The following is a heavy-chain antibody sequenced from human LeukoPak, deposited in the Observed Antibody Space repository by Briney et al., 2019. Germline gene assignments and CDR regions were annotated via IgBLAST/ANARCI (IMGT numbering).Heavy chain of an antibody. V-gene: IGHV3-53*01. CDR1: GFTVSSNY. CDR3: ARIMPYYYYMDV. Sequence: GGSLRLSCAASGFTVSSNYMSWVRQAPGKGLEWVSVIYSGGSTYYADSVKGRFTISRDNSKNTLYLQMNSLRAEDTAVYYCARIMPYYYYMDVWGKGTTVTISS. J-gene: IGHJ6*03. D-gene: IGHD2-2*01. CDR2: IYSGGST.